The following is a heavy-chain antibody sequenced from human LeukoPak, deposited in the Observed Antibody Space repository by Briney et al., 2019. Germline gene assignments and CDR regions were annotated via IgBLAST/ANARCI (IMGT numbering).Heavy chain of an antibody. J-gene: IGHJ4*02. Sequence: GGSLRPSCAASGFTFSSYAMNWVRQAPGKGLEWVSGISNSGGSTYYADSVKGRFTISRDNSKNTLYLQMNSLRAEDTAVYYCAKETSSSFDYWGQGTLVTVSS. CDR1: GFTFSSYA. D-gene: IGHD6-6*01. V-gene: IGHV3-23*01. CDR3: AKETSSSFDY. CDR2: ISNSGGST.